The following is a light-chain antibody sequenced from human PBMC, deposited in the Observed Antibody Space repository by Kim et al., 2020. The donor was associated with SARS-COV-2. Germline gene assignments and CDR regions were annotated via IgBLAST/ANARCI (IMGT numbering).Light chain of an antibody. Sequence: DIVMTQSPATLSVSPGERATLSCRASQNINSHLAWYQQKPGQAPRLLIYESSTRATALPARFSGSESGTEFTLTISSLQSEDFAVYYCQQYHDWPPTFGRGTKVDIK. CDR2: ESS. J-gene: IGKJ1*01. V-gene: IGKV3-15*01. CDR1: QNINSH. CDR3: QQYHDWPPT.